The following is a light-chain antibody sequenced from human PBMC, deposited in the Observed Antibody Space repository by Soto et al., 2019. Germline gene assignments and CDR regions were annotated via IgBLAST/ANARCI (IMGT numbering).Light chain of an antibody. V-gene: IGLV1-44*01. CDR2: NNN. CDR3: AAWDDSLNGPHYV. Sequence: QSVLTQPPSASGTPGQTVTISCSGSSSNIGSNTVNWYQQLPGTAPKLLIYNNNQRPSGVPDLFSGSNSGTSASLAISGLQSDDEADYYCAAWDDSLNGPHYVFGSGTKVTVL. J-gene: IGLJ1*01. CDR1: SSNIGSNT.